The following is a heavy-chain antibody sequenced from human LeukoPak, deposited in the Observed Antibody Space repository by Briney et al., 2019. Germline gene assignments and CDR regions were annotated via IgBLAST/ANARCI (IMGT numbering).Heavy chain of an antibody. CDR1: GFTFSTYW. Sequence: PGGTLRLSCAASGFTFSTYWMHWVRQAPGKGLVWVSRIQSDGSRTTYADSVKGRFTISRDNAKNTLYLQMNNLRAEDTAVYYCARETAVTGSYYFDYWGQGTLVTVSS. CDR3: ARETAVTGSYYFDY. CDR2: IQSDGSRT. D-gene: IGHD6-19*01. J-gene: IGHJ4*02. V-gene: IGHV3-74*01.